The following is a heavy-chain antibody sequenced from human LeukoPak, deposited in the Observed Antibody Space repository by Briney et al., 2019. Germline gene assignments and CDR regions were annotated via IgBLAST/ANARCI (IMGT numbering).Heavy chain of an antibody. J-gene: IGHJ4*02. D-gene: IGHD1-26*01. Sequence: PSETLSLTCAVYGGSFGGYYWSWLRRPPGKGLEWIGEINHSGSTNYNPSLKSRVTISVDTSRNQFSLKLSSVTAADTAVYYCARRPRSGSYSRLDYWGQGTLVTVSS. V-gene: IGHV4-34*01. CDR3: ARRPRSGSYSRLDY. CDR1: GGSFGGYY. CDR2: INHSGST.